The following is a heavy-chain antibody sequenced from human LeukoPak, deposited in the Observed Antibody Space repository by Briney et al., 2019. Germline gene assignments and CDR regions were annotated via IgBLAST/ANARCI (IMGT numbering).Heavy chain of an antibody. CDR3: ARGGRSLDY. J-gene: IGHJ4*02. CDR1: GFTFSSYW. Sequence: GGSLRLSCAASGFTFSSYWMHWVRQVPGEELVWVSRITNDGSSTAHADSVKGRLTISRDDAKNTLYLQMNSLRAEDTAVYYCARGGRSLDYWGQGTLVTVSS. D-gene: IGHD3-3*01. CDR2: ITNDGSST. V-gene: IGHV3-74*01.